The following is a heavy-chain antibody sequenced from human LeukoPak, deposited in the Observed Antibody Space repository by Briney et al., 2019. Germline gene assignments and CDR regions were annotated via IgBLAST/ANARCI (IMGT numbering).Heavy chain of an antibody. V-gene: IGHV1-18*01. CDR1: GYTFTSYG. CDR2: ISAYNGNT. CDR3: ARGGGITIFGVASDAFDI. J-gene: IGHJ3*02. Sequence: ASVKVSCKASGYTFTSYGISWVRQAPGQGLEWMGWISAYNGNTNYAQKLQGRVTMTTDTSTGTAYMELRSLRSDDTAVYYCARGGGITIFGVASDAFDIWGQGTMVTVSS. D-gene: IGHD3-3*01.